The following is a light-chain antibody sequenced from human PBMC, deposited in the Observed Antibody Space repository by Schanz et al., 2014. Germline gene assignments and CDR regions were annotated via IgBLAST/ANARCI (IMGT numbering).Light chain of an antibody. Sequence: QSALTQPRSVSGSPGQSVTISCTGTSSDVGGYNFVSWYQQIPGKAPKLMIYKVTQRPSGVPDRFSGSKSGNTASLTVSGLQADDEADYYCASYTSNNTPWVFGGGTKVTVL. CDR3: ASYTSNNTPWV. CDR1: SSDVGGYNF. CDR2: KVT. J-gene: IGLJ3*02. V-gene: IGLV2-11*01.